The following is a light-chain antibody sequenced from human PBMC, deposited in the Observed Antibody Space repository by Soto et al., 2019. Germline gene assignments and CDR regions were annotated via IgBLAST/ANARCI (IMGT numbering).Light chain of an antibody. CDR3: SAWDDSLRAVV. Sequence: QSVLTQPPAASGTPGQRVTISCSGSSSNIGTNYVYWYQRVPGTAPKLLIYRSDQRPSGVPDRFSGSKSGTSASLAISGLRSEDEADYYCSAWDDSLRAVVFGGGTQLTVL. J-gene: IGLJ2*01. CDR2: RSD. V-gene: IGLV1-47*01. CDR1: SSNIGTNY.